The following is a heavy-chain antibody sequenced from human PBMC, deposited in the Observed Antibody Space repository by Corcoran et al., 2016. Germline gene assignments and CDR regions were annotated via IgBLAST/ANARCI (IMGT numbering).Heavy chain of an antibody. Sequence: QVTLRESGPALVKPTQTLTLTCTFSGFSLSTSGMCVSWIRQPPGKALEWLALIDWDDDKYYSTSLKTRLTISKDTSKNQVVLTMTNMDPVDTATYYCARGYGDYLGFDPYYLDYWGQGTLVTVSS. CDR3: ARGYGDYLGFDPYYLDY. D-gene: IGHD4-17*01. V-gene: IGHV2-70*01. CDR2: IDWDDDK. CDR1: GFSLSTSGMC. J-gene: IGHJ4*02.